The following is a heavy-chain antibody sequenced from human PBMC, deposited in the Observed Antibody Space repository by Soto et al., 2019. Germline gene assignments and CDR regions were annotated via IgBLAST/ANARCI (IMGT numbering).Heavy chain of an antibody. CDR2: ISGSGGST. J-gene: IGHJ4*02. Sequence: GWSLRLSCAAAGFTFSSYAMSWVRQAPGKGLEWVSAISGSGGSTYYADSVKGRFTISRDNSRNTLYLQMNSLRAEDTAVYYCAKADYSSGWYGVGDFDYWGQGTLVTASS. CDR1: GFTFSSYA. D-gene: IGHD6-19*01. V-gene: IGHV3-23*01. CDR3: AKADYSSGWYGVGDFDY.